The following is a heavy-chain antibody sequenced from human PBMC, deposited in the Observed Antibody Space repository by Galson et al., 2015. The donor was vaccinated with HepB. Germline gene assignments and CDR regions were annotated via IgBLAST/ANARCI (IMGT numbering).Heavy chain of an antibody. CDR3: ARAPNRGAFDI. Sequence: SVKVSCKASGYTFTRYYMHWVRQAPGQGLEWMGIINPTGGSTNYAQKFQGRVTMTRDTSTSTVYMELSSLRSDDTAVHYCARAPNRGAFDIWGQGTMVTVSS. V-gene: IGHV1-46*03. CDR2: INPTGGST. D-gene: IGHD7-27*01. CDR1: GYTFTRYY. J-gene: IGHJ3*02.